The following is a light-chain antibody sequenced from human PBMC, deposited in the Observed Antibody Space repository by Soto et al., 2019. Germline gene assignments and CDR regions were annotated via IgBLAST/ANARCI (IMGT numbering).Light chain of an antibody. J-gene: IGLJ1*01. Sequence: QSVLTQPPSVSGAPGQGVTIFCTGSSSNIGAGYGVNWYKQLPGTAPKLLIYGSGNRPSGVPDRFSGSKSGTSASLAITGLQAEDEADYYCHSCDSSRRGGVFGAGTKVTVL. CDR2: GSG. CDR1: SSNIGAGYG. CDR3: HSCDSSRRGGV. V-gene: IGLV1-40*01.